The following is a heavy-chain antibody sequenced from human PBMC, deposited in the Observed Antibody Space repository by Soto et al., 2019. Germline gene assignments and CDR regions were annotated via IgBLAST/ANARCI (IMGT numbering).Heavy chain of an antibody. Sequence: EMKLVESGGGLVQPGRSRRVSCAASGFTFSSYAFNWVRQAPGKGLEWISYISVGGGSIFYADSVKGRFTISRDDAQNSLNLQMNTLRGEDTALYFCVRDDKWAFDIWGRGTTVIVSS. CDR2: ISVGGGSI. CDR3: VRDDKWAFDI. V-gene: IGHV3-48*01. J-gene: IGHJ3*02. CDR1: GFTFSSYA. D-gene: IGHD1-26*01.